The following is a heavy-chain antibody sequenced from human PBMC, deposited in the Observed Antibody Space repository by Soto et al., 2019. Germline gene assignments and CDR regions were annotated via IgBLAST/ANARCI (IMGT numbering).Heavy chain of an antibody. D-gene: IGHD1-26*01. V-gene: IGHV3-15*01. CDR2: IKSKSNGGTT. Sequence: PGGSLRLSCAASGFTFINAWMTWVRQAPGKGLEWVGRIKSKSNGGTTDYAAPVKGRFTISRDDSENTLFLQMSSLKTEDTAVYYCTSGVASTSDHWGQGTLVTV. J-gene: IGHJ1*01. CDR1: GFTFINAW. CDR3: TSGVASTSDH.